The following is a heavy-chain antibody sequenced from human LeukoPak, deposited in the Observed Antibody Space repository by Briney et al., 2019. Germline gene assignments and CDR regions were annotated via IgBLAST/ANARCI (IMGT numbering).Heavy chain of an antibody. CDR1: GYTFTSSG. Sequence: ASVKVSCKASGYTFTSSGISWVRQAPGQGLEWMGWISAYNGNTNYAQKLQGRVTMTTDTSTSTAYMELRSLRSDDTAVYYCASSPQDYDFWSGYYTYWGQGTLVTVSS. D-gene: IGHD3-3*01. CDR2: ISAYNGNT. J-gene: IGHJ4*02. CDR3: ASSPQDYDFWSGYYTY. V-gene: IGHV1-18*01.